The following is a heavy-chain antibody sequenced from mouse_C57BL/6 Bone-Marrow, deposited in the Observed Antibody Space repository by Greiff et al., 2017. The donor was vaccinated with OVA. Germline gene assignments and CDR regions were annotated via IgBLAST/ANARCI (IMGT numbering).Heavy chain of an antibody. D-gene: IGHD1-2*01. V-gene: IGHV1-26*01. J-gene: IGHJ2*01. CDR3: ARSLCYGDYYFDY. CDR2: INPNNGGT. Sequence: EVQLQQSGPELVKPGASVKISCKASGYTFTDYYMNWVKQSHGKSLEWIGDINPNNGGTSYNQKFKGKATLTVDKSSSTAYMELRSLTSEDSAVYYCARSLCYGDYYFDYWGQGTTLTVSS. CDR1: GYTFTDYY.